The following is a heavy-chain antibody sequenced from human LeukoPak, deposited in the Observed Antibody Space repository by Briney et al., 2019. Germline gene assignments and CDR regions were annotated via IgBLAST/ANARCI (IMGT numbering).Heavy chain of an antibody. CDR3: ARDDYYGSGSYYTFDY. Sequence: SETLSLTCTVSGGSISSGGYYWSWIRQHPGKGLEWVGYIYYSGSTYYNPSLKSRVTISVDTSKNQFSLKLSSVTAADTAVYYCARDDYYGSGSYYTFDYWGQGTLVTVSS. CDR2: IYYSGST. V-gene: IGHV4-31*03. CDR1: GGSISSGGYY. D-gene: IGHD3-10*01. J-gene: IGHJ4*02.